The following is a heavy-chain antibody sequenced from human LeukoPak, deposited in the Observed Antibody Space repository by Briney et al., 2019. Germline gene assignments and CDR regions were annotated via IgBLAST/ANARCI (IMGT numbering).Heavy chain of an antibody. CDR1: GGTFSSYA. CDR3: ARDDSSGYSVDIEDAFDI. D-gene: IGHD3-22*01. CDR2: IIPIFGIA. J-gene: IGHJ3*02. Sequence: ASVKVSCKASGGTFSSYAISWVRQAPGQGLEWTGRIIPIFGIANYAQKFQGRVTITADKSTSTAYMELSSLRSEDTAVYYYARDDSSGYSVDIEDAFDIWGQGTMVTVSS. V-gene: IGHV1-69*04.